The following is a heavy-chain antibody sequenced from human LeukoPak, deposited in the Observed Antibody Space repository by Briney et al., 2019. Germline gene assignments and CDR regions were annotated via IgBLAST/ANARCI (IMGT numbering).Heavy chain of an antibody. CDR3: ARSHKWELPTT. Sequence: PSETLSLTCAVSGGSISSGGYSWSWIRQPPGKGLEWIGYIYHSGSTYYNPSLKSRVTISVDRSKNQFSLKLSSVTAADTAVYYCARSHKWELPTTWGQGTLVTVSS. J-gene: IGHJ5*02. CDR2: IYHSGST. D-gene: IGHD1-26*01. V-gene: IGHV4-30-2*01. CDR1: GGSISSGGYS.